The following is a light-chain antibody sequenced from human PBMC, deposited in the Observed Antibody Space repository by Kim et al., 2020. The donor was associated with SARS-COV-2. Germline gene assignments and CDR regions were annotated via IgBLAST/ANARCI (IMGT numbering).Light chain of an antibody. V-gene: IGLV2-8*01. CDR1: SSDVGRYNH. CDR3: NSYAANNNWV. Sequence: GQSVTISCTGTSSDVGRYNHVSWYQQHPGKAPKRMIYEVTKRPSGVPDRFSGSKSGNTASLTVSGLQAEDEADYYCNSYAANNNWVFGGGTQLTVL. CDR2: EVT. J-gene: IGLJ3*02.